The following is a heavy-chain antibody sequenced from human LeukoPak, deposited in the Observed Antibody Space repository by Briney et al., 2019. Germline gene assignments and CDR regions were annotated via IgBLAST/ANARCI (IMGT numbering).Heavy chain of an antibody. V-gene: IGHV3-48*04. CDR1: GFTFSSYA. J-gene: IGHJ4*02. D-gene: IGHD3-10*01. Sequence: GGSLRLSCAASGFTFSSYAMHWVRQAPGKGLEWVSYISSSGSTIYYADSVKGRLTISRDNAKNSLYLQMNALRAEDTAIYYCASLVYYYDSGSYSPRWGQGTLVTVSS. CDR2: ISSSGSTI. CDR3: ASLVYYYDSGSYSPR.